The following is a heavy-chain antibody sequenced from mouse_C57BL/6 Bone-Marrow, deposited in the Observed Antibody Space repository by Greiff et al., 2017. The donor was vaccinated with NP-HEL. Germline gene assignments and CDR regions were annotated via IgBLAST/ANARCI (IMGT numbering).Heavy chain of an antibody. D-gene: IGHD1-1*01. V-gene: IGHV1-81*01. Sequence: QVQLQQSGAELARPGASVKLSCKASGYTFTSYGISWVKQRTGQGLEWIGEIYPRSGNTYYNEKFKGKATLTADKSSSTAYMELRSLTSEDSAVYFCAREGFTTVVATDWYFDVWGTGTTVTVSS. CDR3: AREGFTTVVATDWYFDV. CDR1: GYTFTSYG. J-gene: IGHJ1*03. CDR2: IYPRSGNT.